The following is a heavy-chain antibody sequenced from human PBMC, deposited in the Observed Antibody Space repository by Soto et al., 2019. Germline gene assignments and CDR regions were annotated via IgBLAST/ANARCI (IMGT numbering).Heavy chain of an antibody. J-gene: IGHJ4*02. CDR1: GFTFSDYY. V-gene: IGHV3-11*05. CDR2: ISSSTSHT. CDR3: ARGRGAAADYFDF. D-gene: IGHD6-13*01. Sequence: QVQLVESGGGLVKPGGSLRLSCAVSGFTFSDYYMTWIRQAPGKGLEWVSYISSSTSHTNHADSVKGRFTISRDNAKNSLFLQINSLRAEDTAVYYCARGRGAAADYFDFWGQGTLVTVSS.